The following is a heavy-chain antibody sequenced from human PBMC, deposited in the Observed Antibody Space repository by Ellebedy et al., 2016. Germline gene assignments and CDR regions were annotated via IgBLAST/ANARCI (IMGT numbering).Heavy chain of an antibody. D-gene: IGHD2-15*01. CDR1: GFAFSPFT. Sequence: GGSLRLSCAASGFAFSPFTVYWVRQAPGKGLEWVSSISGSSDYIFYAGSVKGRFSISRDNAQNSVFLQMNSLRAEDTAVYYCARGAATRPSDYWGQGTLVAVSS. V-gene: IGHV3-21*01. CDR3: ARGAATRPSDY. J-gene: IGHJ4*02. CDR2: ISGSSDYI.